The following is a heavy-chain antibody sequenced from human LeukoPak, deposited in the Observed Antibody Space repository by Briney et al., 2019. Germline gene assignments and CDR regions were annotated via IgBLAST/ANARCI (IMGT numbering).Heavy chain of an antibody. CDR3: ARGGGLDV. V-gene: IGHV3-7*03. J-gene: IGHJ6*02. CDR1: GFTFSSYW. D-gene: IGHD3-16*01. CDR2: INRNGNVN. Sequence: PGGSLRLSCAASGFTFSSYWMNWVRQAPGKGLEWVASINRNGNVNYYVDSVKGRFTISGDNAKNSLYLQMSNLRAEDTAVYFCARGGGLDVWGQGATVTVSS.